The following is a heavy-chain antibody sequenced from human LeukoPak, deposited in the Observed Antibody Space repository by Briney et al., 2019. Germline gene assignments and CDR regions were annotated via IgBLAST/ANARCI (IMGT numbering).Heavy chain of an antibody. CDR1: GGTFSSYA. CDR3: ARYYGSGSSNWFDT. D-gene: IGHD3-10*01. CDR2: IIPIFGTA. J-gene: IGHJ5*02. Sequence: SVKVSCKASGGTFSSYAISWVRQAPGQGLEWMGGIIPIFGTANYAQKFQGRVTITADDSTNTAYMELSSLRPEDTAVYYCARYYGSGSSNWFDTWGQGTLVTVSS. V-gene: IGHV1-69*01.